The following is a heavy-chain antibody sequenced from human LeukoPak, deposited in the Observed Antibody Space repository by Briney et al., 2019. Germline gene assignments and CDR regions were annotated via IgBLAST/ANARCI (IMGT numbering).Heavy chain of an antibody. CDR1: GFTFSSYS. Sequence: GGSLRLSCAASGFTFSSYSMNWVRQAPGKGLEWVSSISSSSSYIYYADSVKGRFTISRDNAKNSLYLQMNSLRAEDTAVYYCARDPYSSGWEPGYGMDVWGQGTTVTVSS. CDR2: ISSSSSYI. CDR3: ARDPYSSGWEPGYGMDV. D-gene: IGHD6-19*01. J-gene: IGHJ6*02. V-gene: IGHV3-21*01.